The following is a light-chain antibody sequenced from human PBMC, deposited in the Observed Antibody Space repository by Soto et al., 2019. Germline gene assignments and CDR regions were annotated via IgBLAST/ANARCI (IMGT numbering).Light chain of an antibody. CDR1: QSVSTN. J-gene: IGKJ1*01. V-gene: IGKV3-15*01. Sequence: SPGTLSMYTGERATLSCSASQSVSTNLAWFQQKPGQTPRLLFNGASTRATGIPARFTGSGSGTEFILTISSLQSEDFAVYYCQQYDIWPPTFGQGTKVDI. CDR2: GAS. CDR3: QQYDIWPPT.